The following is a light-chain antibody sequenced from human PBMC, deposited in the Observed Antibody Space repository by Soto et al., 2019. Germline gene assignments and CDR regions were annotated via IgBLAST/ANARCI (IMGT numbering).Light chain of an antibody. V-gene: IGLV2-8*01. Sequence: QSALTQPPSASGSPGQSVTISCTGTSSDVGGYNYVSWYQQHPGKAPKHMIYEVSKRPSGVPDRFSGSKSGNTASLTVSGLQAEDEADYYCNSYASSNNWVFGGGTKLTVL. J-gene: IGLJ3*02. CDR3: NSYASSNNWV. CDR2: EVS. CDR1: SSDVGGYNY.